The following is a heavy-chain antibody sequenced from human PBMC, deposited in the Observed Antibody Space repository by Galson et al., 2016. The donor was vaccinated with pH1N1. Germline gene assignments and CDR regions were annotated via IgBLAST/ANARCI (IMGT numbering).Heavy chain of an antibody. D-gene: IGHD6-13*01. J-gene: IGHJ3*02. V-gene: IGHV1-69*02. CDR2: ILPILGIA. Sequence: VKVSCKASGGTFSSYTINWVRPAPGQGLEWMGRILPILGIANYAQKFQGRVTITADKSTSTAYMEVISLRSDDTAVYYCARSAAAVGNAFDMWGQGTKVTVSS. CDR3: ARSAAAVGNAFDM. CDR1: GGTFSSYT.